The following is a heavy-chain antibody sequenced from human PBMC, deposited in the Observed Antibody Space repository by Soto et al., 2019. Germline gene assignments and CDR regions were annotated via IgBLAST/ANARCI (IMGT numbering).Heavy chain of an antibody. CDR2: IYYSGST. CDR3: ATSGLPSYYYYYYMDV. J-gene: IGHJ6*03. CDR1: GGSISSYY. D-gene: IGHD5-18*01. Sequence: SETLSLTCTVSGGSISSYYWSWIRQPPGKGLEWIGYIYYSGSTNYNPSLKSRVTISVDTSKNQFSLKLSSVTAADTAVYYCATSGLPSYYYYYYMDVWGKGTTVTVSS. V-gene: IGHV4-59*08.